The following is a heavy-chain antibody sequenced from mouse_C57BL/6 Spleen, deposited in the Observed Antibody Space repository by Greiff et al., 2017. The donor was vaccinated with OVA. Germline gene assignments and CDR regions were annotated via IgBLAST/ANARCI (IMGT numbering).Heavy chain of an antibody. CDR3: ARSNSFITTVVAKWYFDV. Sequence: QVQLKQPGTELVKPGASVKLSCKASGYTFTSYWMHWVKQRPGQGLEWIGNINPSNGGTNYNEKFKSKATLTVDKSSSTAYLQLSSLTSEDSAVYYCARSNSFITTVVAKWYFDVWGTGTTVTVSS. V-gene: IGHV1-53*01. CDR1: GYTFTSYW. D-gene: IGHD1-1*01. CDR2: INPSNGGT. J-gene: IGHJ1*03.